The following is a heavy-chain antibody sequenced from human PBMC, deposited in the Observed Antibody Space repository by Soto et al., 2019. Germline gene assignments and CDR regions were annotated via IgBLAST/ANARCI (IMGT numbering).Heavy chain of an antibody. D-gene: IGHD2-15*01. CDR1: GFTFSSYS. CDR2: ISSSSSYI. Sequence: GGSLRLSCAASGFTFSSYSMNWVRQAPGKGLEWVSSISSSSSYIYYADSVKGRFTISRDNAKNSLYLQMNSLRAEDTAVYYCARDKSDCSGGSCYFTHSNFDYWGQGTLVTVSS. J-gene: IGHJ4*02. CDR3: ARDKSDCSGGSCYFTHSNFDY. V-gene: IGHV3-21*01.